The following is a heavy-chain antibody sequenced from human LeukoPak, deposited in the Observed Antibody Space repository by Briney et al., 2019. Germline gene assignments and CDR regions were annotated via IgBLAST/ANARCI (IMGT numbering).Heavy chain of an antibody. CDR1: GGSISSGGYS. Sequence: SQTLSLTCAVSGGSISSGGYSWSWIRQPPGKGLEWIGYIYHSGSTYYNPSLKSRVTISVDRSKNQFSLKLSPVTAADTAVYYCARAALQPYAFDIWGQGTMVTVSS. CDR3: ARAALQPYAFDI. V-gene: IGHV4-30-2*01. CDR2: IYHSGST. J-gene: IGHJ3*02.